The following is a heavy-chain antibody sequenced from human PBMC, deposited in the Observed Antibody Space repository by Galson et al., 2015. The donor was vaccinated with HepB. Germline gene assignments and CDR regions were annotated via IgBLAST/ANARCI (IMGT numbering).Heavy chain of an antibody. CDR3: ARVRDSSDAFDV. CDR1: GYSFSTYW. Sequence: QSGAEVKEPGESLKISCKASGYSFSTYWIGWVRQMPGKGLEWMGIIYPGDSDTRYSPSFQGQVTISADKSISIAYLQWSSLKASDTAMYYCARVRDSSDAFDVWGQGTMVTVSS. V-gene: IGHV5-51*01. CDR2: IYPGDSDT. J-gene: IGHJ3*01. D-gene: IGHD2-15*01.